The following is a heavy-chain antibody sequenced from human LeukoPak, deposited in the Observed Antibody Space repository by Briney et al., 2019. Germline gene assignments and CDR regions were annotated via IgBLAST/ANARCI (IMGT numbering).Heavy chain of an antibody. CDR1: GGTFSSYT. J-gene: IGHJ4*02. CDR3: ARTGYSSGWSYFDY. V-gene: IGHV1-69*05. Sequence: SLKVSCKASGGTFSSYTFSWVRQAPGQGLEWMGGIIPIFGTANYAQKLQGRVTMTTDTSTSTAYMELRSLRSDDTAVYYCARTGYSSGWSYFDYWGQGTLVTVSS. D-gene: IGHD6-19*01. CDR2: IIPIFGTA.